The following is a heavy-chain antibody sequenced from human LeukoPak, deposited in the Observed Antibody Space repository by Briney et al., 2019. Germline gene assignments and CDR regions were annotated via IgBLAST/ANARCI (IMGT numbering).Heavy chain of an antibody. CDR3: AKEISNGYQDY. Sequence: QPGRSLRLSCAASGFTFSNYGMHWVRQAPGKGLEWVAVISYDGNTEYYADAVKGRFTISRDNSKNTLYLQMNSLRADDTAVYYCAKEISNGYQDYWGQGTLVTVSS. CDR1: GFTFSNYG. V-gene: IGHV3-30*18. D-gene: IGHD3-22*01. CDR2: ISYDGNTE. J-gene: IGHJ4*02.